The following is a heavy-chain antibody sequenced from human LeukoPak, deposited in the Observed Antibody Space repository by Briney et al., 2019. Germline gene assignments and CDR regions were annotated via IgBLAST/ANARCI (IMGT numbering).Heavy chain of an antibody. J-gene: IGHJ4*02. CDR2: IRFDGRDK. Sequence: GGSLGLSCAASGFTFSSYGMNWVRQAPGKGLEWVAFIRFDGRDKYYADSVKGRFTISRDNSKSTLDLQMNSLRVEDTAVYYCAKDRYSTSSTFTVNPFDYRGQGILVTVSS. CDR1: GFTFSSYG. V-gene: IGHV3-30*02. D-gene: IGHD2-2*01. CDR3: AKDRYSTSSTFTVNPFDY.